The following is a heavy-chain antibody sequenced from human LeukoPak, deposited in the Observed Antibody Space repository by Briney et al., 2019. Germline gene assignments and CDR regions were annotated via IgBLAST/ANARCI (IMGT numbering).Heavy chain of an antibody. D-gene: IGHD6-13*01. CDR1: GGSFSGYY. V-gene: IGHV4-34*01. Sequence: SETLPLTCAVYGGSFSGYYWSCIRQPPGKGLEWIGEINHSGSTNYNPSLKSRVTISVDTSKNQFSLKLSSVTAADTAVYYCARVGGSSWYYYYYYMDVWGKGTTVTVSS. J-gene: IGHJ6*03. CDR2: INHSGST. CDR3: ARVGGSSWYYYYYYMDV.